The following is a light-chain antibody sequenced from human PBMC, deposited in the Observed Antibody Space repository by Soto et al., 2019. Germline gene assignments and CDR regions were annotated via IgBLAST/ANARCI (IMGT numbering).Light chain of an antibody. CDR3: QQYGSSPALT. CDR1: QSVSSSY. CDR2: GAS. J-gene: IGKJ4*01. Sequence: EIVLTQSPGTLSLSPGERATLSCRASQSVSSSYLAWYQQKPGQAPRLLIYGASNRATGIPDRFSGSGSETDFTLTISRLEPEDFAVYYCQQYGSSPALTFGGGTKVEIK. V-gene: IGKV3-20*01.